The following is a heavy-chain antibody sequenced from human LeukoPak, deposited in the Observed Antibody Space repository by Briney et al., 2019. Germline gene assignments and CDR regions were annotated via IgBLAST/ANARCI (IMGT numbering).Heavy chain of an antibody. CDR3: AKVTVPSRYYYYGMDV. J-gene: IGHJ6*02. V-gene: IGHV1-8*01. CDR1: GYTFTNYD. CDR2: MNPNTGNT. D-gene: IGHD3-10*01. Sequence: ASVKVSCKTSGYTFTNYDITWVRRAAGHGLEWMGWMNPNTGNTGYAQKFQGRVSMTRDASVGTAYMELGSLRSEDTAVYYCAKVTVPSRYYYYGMDVWGQGTTVTVSS.